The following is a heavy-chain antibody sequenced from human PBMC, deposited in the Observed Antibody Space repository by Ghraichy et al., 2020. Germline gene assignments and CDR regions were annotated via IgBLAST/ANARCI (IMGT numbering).Heavy chain of an antibody. CDR2: IYSGGRT. Sequence: GGSLRLSCAASGFTVSSKYMIWVRQAPGKGLEWVSVIYSGGRTYYADSVNGRFTISGDNSRNTVDLQMNSLRAEDTALYYCAGSITTAGGFDYWGQGTLVTVSS. D-gene: IGHD6-25*01. CDR3: AGSITTAGGFDY. CDR1: GFTVSSKY. J-gene: IGHJ4*02. V-gene: IGHV3-53*01.